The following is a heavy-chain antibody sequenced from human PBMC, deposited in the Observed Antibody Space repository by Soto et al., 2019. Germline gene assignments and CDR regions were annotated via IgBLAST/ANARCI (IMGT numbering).Heavy chain of an antibody. V-gene: IGHV3-30-3*01. CDR3: ARTVAGISYYYYYGMDG. J-gene: IGHJ6*02. CDR1: GFTFSSYA. CDR2: ISYDGSNK. D-gene: IGHD6-19*01. Sequence: SLRLSCAASGFTFSSYAMHWVRQAPGKGLEWVAVISYDGSNKYYADSVKGRFTISRDNSKNTLYLQMNSLRAEDTAVYYCARTVAGISYYYYYGMDGWGQGTTVTVSS.